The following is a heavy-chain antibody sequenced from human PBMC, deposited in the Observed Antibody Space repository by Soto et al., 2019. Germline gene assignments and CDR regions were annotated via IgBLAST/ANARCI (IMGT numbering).Heavy chain of an antibody. J-gene: IGHJ6*02. D-gene: IGHD6-13*01. CDR2: ISYDGSNK. V-gene: IGHV3-30*18. Sequence: LRLSCAASGFTFSSYGMHWVRQAPGKGLEWVAVISYDGSNKYYADSVKGRFTISRDNSKNTLYLQMNSLRAEDTAVYYCAKDLDSSSWYYYYYYGMDVWGQGTTVTVSS. CDR1: GFTFSSYG. CDR3: AKDLDSSSWYYYYYYGMDV.